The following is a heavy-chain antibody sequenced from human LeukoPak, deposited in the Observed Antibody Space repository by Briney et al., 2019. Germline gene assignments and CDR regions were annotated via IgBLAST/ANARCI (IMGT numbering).Heavy chain of an antibody. CDR3: ARSSGYRSGVDY. V-gene: IGHV3-21*01. J-gene: IGHJ4*02. CDR2: ISSSSSYI. CDR1: GFTFSSYG. Sequence: GGSLRLSCAASGFTFSSYGMHWVRQAPGKGLEWVSSISSSSSYIYYADSVKGRFTISRDNAKNSLYLQMNSLRAEDTAVYYCARSSGYRSGVDYWGQGTLVTVSS. D-gene: IGHD3-22*01.